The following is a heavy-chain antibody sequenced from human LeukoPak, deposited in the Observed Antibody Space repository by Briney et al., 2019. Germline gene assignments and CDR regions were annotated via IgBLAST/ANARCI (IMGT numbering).Heavy chain of an antibody. V-gene: IGHV4-61*09. Sequence: SETLSLTCTVSGGSISSGSYYWSWIRQPARKGLEWIGHIYTSGSTNYNPSLKSRVTISVDTSKNQFSLKLSSVTAADTAVYYCARVKGYALDYWGQGTLVTVSS. CDR1: GGSISSGSYY. J-gene: IGHJ4*02. CDR3: ARVKGYALDY. D-gene: IGHD5-12*01. CDR2: IYTSGST.